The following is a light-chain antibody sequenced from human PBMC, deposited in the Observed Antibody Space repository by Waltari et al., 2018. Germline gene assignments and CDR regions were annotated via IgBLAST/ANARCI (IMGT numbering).Light chain of an antibody. CDR1: SSNIGAGYD. Sequence: QSVLTQPPSVSGAPGQGVTISCTGSSSNIGAGYDGHWYQQLPGTAPKLLIYGNSNRPSGVPDRFSGSKSGTSASLAITGLQAEDEADYYCQSYDSSLSGSVFGGGTKLTVL. J-gene: IGLJ3*02. CDR3: QSYDSSLSGSV. V-gene: IGLV1-40*01. CDR2: GNS.